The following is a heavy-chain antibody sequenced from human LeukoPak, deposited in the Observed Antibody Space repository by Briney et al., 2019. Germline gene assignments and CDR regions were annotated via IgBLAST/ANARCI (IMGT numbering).Heavy chain of an antibody. D-gene: IGHD2-2*01. V-gene: IGHV4-34*01. Sequence: SETLSLTCAVYGGSFSGYYWSWIRQPPGKGLEWIGEINHSGSTNYNPSLKSRVTISVDTSKNQFSLKPSSVTAADTAVYYCARLSTDIVVVPAESLDYYYGMDVWGQGTTVTVSS. CDR1: GGSFSGYY. J-gene: IGHJ6*02. CDR2: INHSGST. CDR3: ARLSTDIVVVPAESLDYYYGMDV.